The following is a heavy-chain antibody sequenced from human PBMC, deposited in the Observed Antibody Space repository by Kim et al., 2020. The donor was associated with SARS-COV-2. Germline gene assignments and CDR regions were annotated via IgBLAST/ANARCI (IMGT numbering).Heavy chain of an antibody. CDR2: IYYSGST. V-gene: IGHV4-39*07. J-gene: IGHJ4*02. CDR1: GGSISSSSYY. D-gene: IGHD6-6*01. CDR3: ASLTARTDY. Sequence: SETLSLTCTVSGGSISSSSYYWGWIRQPPGKGLEWIGSIYYSGSTYYNPSLKSRVTISVDTSKNQFSLKLSSVTAADTAVYYCASLTARTDYWGQGTLVTVSS.